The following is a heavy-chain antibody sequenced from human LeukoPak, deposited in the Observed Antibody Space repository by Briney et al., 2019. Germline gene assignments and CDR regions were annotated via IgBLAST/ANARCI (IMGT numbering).Heavy chain of an antibody. D-gene: IGHD2-2*01. J-gene: IGHJ4*02. Sequence: SETLSLTCTVSGGSISSYYWSWIRQPAGKGLEWIGRIYTSGSTNYNPSLKSRVTMSVDTSKNQFSLKLSSVTAADTAVYYCARDRSYCSSTSCYYYFVYWGQGTLVTVSS. CDR1: GGSISSYY. CDR2: IYTSGST. V-gene: IGHV4-4*07. CDR3: ARDRSYCSSTSCYYYFVY.